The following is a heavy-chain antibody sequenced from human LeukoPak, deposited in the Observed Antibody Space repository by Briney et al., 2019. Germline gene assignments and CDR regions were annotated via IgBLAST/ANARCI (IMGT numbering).Heavy chain of an antibody. CDR1: GFTFSSYG. J-gene: IGHJ4*02. V-gene: IGHV3-23*01. D-gene: IGHD5-24*01. CDR3: AKRDGYNHGHLDY. CDR2: ISGSGGST. Sequence: GGSLRLSCAASGFTFSSYGMHWVRQAPGKGLEWVSAISGSGGSTYYADSVKGRFTISRDNSKNTLYLQMNSLRAEDTAVYYCAKRDGYNHGHLDYWGQGTLVTVSS.